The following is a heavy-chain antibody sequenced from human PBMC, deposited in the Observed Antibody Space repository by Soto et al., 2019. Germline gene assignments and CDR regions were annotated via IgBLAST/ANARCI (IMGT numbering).Heavy chain of an antibody. J-gene: IGHJ5*02. V-gene: IGHV5-51*01. CDR2: IYPSDSDT. CDR3: ATRTEYYDFWSGYYGA. D-gene: IGHD3-3*01. CDR1: GYSFSTSW. Sequence: PGESLKISCKGSGYSFSTSWIGWVRQMSGKGLEWVGTIYPSDSDTRYSPSFQGQVIISADKSTSTAYLQWRSLKASDTAMYYCATRTEYYDFWSGYYGAWGQGTLVTVSS.